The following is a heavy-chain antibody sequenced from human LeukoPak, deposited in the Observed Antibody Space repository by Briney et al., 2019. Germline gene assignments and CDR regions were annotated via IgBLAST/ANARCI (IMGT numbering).Heavy chain of an antibody. CDR2: IIPIFGTA. D-gene: IGHD4-17*01. Sequence: TVKVSCKASGGTFSSYAISWVRQAPGQGLEWMGRIIPIFGTANYAQKFQGRVTITTDESTSTAYMELSSLRSEDTAVYYCARDIHLYGDVYYFDYWGQGTLLTVSS. J-gene: IGHJ4*02. CDR1: GGTFSSYA. V-gene: IGHV1-69*05. CDR3: ARDIHLYGDVYYFDY.